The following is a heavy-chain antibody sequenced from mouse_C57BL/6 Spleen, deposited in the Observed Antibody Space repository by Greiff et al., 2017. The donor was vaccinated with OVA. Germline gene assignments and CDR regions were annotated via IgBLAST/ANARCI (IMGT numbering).Heavy chain of an antibody. D-gene: IGHD2-3*01. CDR1: GYTFTDYY. V-gene: IGHV1-26*01. J-gene: IGHJ3*01. Sequence: EVKLQQSGPELVKPGASVKISCKASGYTFTDYYMNWVKQSHGKSLEWIGDINPNNGGTSYNQKFKGKATLTVDKSSSTAYMELRSLTSEDSAVYYGASRGDYDGYYGTFAYWGQGTLVTVSA. CDR2: INPNNGGT. CDR3: ASRGDYDGYYGTFAY.